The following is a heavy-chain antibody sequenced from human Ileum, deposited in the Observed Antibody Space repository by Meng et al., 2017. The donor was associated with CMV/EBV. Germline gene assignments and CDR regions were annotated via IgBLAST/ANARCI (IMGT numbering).Heavy chain of an antibody. Sequence: SGYTFTSNYIQWVRQAPGQGLEWMGIINPSSGSTNYAQKLQGRVTMTTDTSTSTAYMDLSSLRSEDTAVYYCARRIAAGGTEAWLDSWGQGTLVTVSS. J-gene: IGHJ5*01. D-gene: IGHD6-13*01. CDR1: GYTFTSNY. CDR3: ARRIAAGGTEAWLDS. CDR2: INPSSGST. V-gene: IGHV1-46*04.